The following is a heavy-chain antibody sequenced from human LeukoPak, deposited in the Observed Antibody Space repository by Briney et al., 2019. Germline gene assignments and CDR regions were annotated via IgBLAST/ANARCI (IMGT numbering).Heavy chain of an antibody. CDR1: GFTFSSYA. CDR3: AKDLGYYDFWSGYLDAFDI. Sequence: GRSLRLSCAASGFTFSSYAMHWVRQAPGKGLEWVAVISYDGSNKYYADSVKGRFTISRDNSKDTLYLQMNSLRAEDTAVYYCAKDLGYYDFWSGYLDAFDIWGQGTMVTVSS. CDR2: ISYDGSNK. D-gene: IGHD3-3*01. J-gene: IGHJ3*02. V-gene: IGHV3-30*04.